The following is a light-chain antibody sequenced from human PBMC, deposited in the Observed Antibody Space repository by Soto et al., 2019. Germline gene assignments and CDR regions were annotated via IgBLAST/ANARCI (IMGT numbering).Light chain of an antibody. CDR3: AAVDDSLHGYVV. Sequence: QSVLTQPPSVSGAPGQRVTISCTGSSSNIGAGYDVHWYQQLPGTAPKLLIYGNSNRPSGVPDRFSGSKSGTSASLAISGLQSEDEADYSCAAVDDSLHGYVVFGGGTKVTVL. CDR1: SSNIGAGYD. CDR2: GNS. J-gene: IGLJ2*01. V-gene: IGLV1-40*01.